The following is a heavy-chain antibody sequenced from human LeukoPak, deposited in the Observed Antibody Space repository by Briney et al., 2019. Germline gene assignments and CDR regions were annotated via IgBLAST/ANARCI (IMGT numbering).Heavy chain of an antibody. CDR3: ARVQRGYSYGYSIYFDY. CDR2: ISAYNGNT. D-gene: IGHD5-18*01. Sequence: ASVKVSCKASGYTFTSYGISWVRQAPGQGLEWMGWISAYNGNTNYAQKLQGRVTMTTDTSTSTAYMELRSLRSDDTAVYYCARVQRGYSYGYSIYFDYWGQGTLVTVSS. J-gene: IGHJ4*02. CDR1: GYTFTSYG. V-gene: IGHV1-18*01.